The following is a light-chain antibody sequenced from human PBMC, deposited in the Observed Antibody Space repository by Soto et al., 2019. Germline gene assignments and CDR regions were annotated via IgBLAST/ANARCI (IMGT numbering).Light chain of an antibody. CDR3: CSYAGSYTFV. Sequence: QSVLTQPRSVSGSPGQSVTISCTGTSSDVGGYNFVSWYQQHPGKAPKLLTYDVSKRPSGVPDRFPGSKSGNTASLAISGLQAEDEADYYCCSYAGSYTFVFGTGTKVTVL. J-gene: IGLJ1*01. V-gene: IGLV2-11*01. CDR1: SSDVGGYNF. CDR2: DVS.